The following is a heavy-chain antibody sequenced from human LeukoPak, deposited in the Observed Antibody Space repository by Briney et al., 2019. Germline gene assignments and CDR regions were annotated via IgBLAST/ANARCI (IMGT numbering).Heavy chain of an antibody. CDR2: INHSGST. CDR3: ARSRRLLWFGESSDR. V-gene: IGHV4-34*01. J-gene: IGHJ5*02. D-gene: IGHD3-10*01. CDR1: GGSFSGLY. Sequence: SGTLSLTCAVYGGSFSGLYWSWISQPPGKGLEWIGEINHSGSTNYNPSLKSRVTISVDTSKNQFSLKLSSVTAADTAVYYCARSRRLLWFGESSDRWGQGTLVTVSS.